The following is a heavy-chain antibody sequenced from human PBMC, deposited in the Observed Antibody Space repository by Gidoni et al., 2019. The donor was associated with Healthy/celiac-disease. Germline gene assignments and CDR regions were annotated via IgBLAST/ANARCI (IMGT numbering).Heavy chain of an antibody. V-gene: IGHV4-34*01. J-gene: IGHJ4*02. CDR3: ARGMYSSSSDYFDY. CDR2: INRSGTT. CDR1: GGSFSGYY. D-gene: IGHD6-6*01. Sequence: VQLQPWGAGLLKPWETLSRTGAVYGGSFSGYYWSWIRQPPGKGLEWIGEINRSGTTNYNPSLKSLVTRSVYTSKNLFSLKLSSVTAADTAVYHCARGMYSSSSDYFDYWGQGTLVTVSS.